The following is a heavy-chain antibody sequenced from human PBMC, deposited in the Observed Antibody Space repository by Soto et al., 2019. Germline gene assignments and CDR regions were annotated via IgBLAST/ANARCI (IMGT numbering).Heavy chain of an antibody. V-gene: IGHV3-23*01. CDR2: ISGSGGST. CDR1: GFTFSSYA. D-gene: IGHD3-22*01. Sequence: PGGSLRLSCAASGFTFSSYAMSWVRQAPGKGLEWVSAISGSGGSTYYADSVKGRFTISRDNSKNTLYLQMNSLRAEDTAVYYCAGVNYYDSSVYYHWGQGTLVTVSS. J-gene: IGHJ4*02. CDR3: AGVNYYDSSVYYH.